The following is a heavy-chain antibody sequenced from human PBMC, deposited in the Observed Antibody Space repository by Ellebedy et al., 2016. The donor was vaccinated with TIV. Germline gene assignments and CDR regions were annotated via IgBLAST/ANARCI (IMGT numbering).Heavy chain of an antibody. V-gene: IGHV4-31*03. J-gene: IGHJ4*02. D-gene: IGHD3-22*01. CDR1: GVYVGSGGYN. Sequence: SETLSLTXSVSGVYVGSGGYNWNWVRQRPGRGLEWIGYLSYTGTTYYNPSLKSRITISVDTSKSQFSLKLSSVTAADTAVYYCARFTYFSSGYVDTWGQGTLVTVSS. CDR2: LSYTGTT. CDR3: ARFTYFSSGYVDT.